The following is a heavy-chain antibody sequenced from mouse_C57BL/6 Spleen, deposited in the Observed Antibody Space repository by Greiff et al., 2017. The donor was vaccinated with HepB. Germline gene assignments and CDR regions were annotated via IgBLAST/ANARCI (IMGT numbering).Heavy chain of an antibody. Sequence: EVKLVESGEGLVKPGGSLKLSCAASGFTFSSYAMSWVRQTPEKRLEWVAYISSGGDYTYYADTVKGRFIISRDNARNTLYLQMSSLKSEDTAMYYCTRGAMITTGQYYFDYWGQGTTLTVSS. D-gene: IGHD2-4*01. CDR2: ISSGGDYT. CDR1: GFTFSSYA. V-gene: IGHV5-9-1*02. CDR3: TRGAMITTGQYYFDY. J-gene: IGHJ2*01.